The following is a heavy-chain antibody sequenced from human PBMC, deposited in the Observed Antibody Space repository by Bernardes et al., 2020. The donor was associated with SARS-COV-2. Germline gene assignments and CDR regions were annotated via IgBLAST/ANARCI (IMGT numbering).Heavy chain of an antibody. V-gene: IGHV3-74*01. CDR3: TGGGFVGGMSTWGY. Sequence: RGSLRLSCAASGFTFSNYWMHWVRQAPGKGLVWVSRIHGEGSSTSYADSVKGRFTISRDNAKNTVYLQMNSLRVEDTAVSYCTGGGFVGGMSTWGYWGQGILVTVSS. CDR2: IHGEGSST. D-gene: IGHD2-21*01. J-gene: IGHJ4*02. CDR1: GFTFSNYW.